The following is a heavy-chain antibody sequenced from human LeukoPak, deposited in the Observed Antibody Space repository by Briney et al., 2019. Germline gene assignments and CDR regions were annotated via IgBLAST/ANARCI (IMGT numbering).Heavy chain of an antibody. J-gene: IGHJ4*02. D-gene: IGHD3-3*01. V-gene: IGHV4-31*03. CDR2: IYYSGST. CDR3: ARGAWSGYYTYFDY. Sequence: SSETLSLTCTVSGGSISSGGYYWSWIRQHPGKGLEWIGYIYYSGSTNYNPSLKSRVTISVDTSKNQFSLKLSSVTAADTAVYYCARGAWSGYYTYFDYWGQGTLVTVSS. CDR1: GGSISSGGYY.